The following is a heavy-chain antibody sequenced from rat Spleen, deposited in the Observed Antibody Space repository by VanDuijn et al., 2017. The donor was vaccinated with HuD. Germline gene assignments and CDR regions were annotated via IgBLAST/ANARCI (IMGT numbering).Heavy chain of an antibody. CDR1: GFTFSNYD. CDR3: NRGGHSAFNWFAY. Sequence: EVQLVESGGGLVQPGRSMKLSCAASGFTFSNYDMSWVRQAPTMGLDWVATISSSGDRTFYRDSVKGRFTVSRDNAERNLYLEMNNLRSEDNALYYCNRGGHSAFNWFAYWGQGTLVTVSS. J-gene: IGHJ3*01. V-gene: IGHV5-25*01. CDR2: ISSSGDRT. D-gene: IGHD3-3*01.